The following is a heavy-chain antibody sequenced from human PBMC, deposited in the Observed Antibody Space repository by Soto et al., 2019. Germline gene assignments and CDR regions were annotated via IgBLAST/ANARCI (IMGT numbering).Heavy chain of an antibody. V-gene: IGHV1-69*01. CDR1: GGSFGRSA. CDR2: IIPVFDKA. D-gene: IGHD3-16*01. Sequence: QVQLVQSGADVKKPGSSVKVSCKPSGGSFGRSAISWVRQAPAQGLEWMGEIIPVFDKANYAQNFQGRLTITADELTGTVFMELSSLRSADTDVYFCARLRRDWGDAFDLLGLGTFVTVSS. CDR3: ARLRRDWGDAFDL. J-gene: IGHJ3*01.